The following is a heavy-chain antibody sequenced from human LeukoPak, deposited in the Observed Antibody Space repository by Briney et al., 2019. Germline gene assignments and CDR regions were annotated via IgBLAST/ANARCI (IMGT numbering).Heavy chain of an antibody. V-gene: IGHV3-23*01. CDR3: ARDRGSPPDLNTYYYDSSGAKDY. CDR1: GFTFRSYG. D-gene: IGHD3-22*01. CDR2: ISASSDST. Sequence: GGSLRLSCAASGFTFRSYGMSWFRQAPGKGLEWVSTISASSDSTYHADSVKGRFTISRDNSKNTLYLQMNSLRAEDTAVYYCARDRGSPPDLNTYYYDSSGAKDYWGQGTLVTVSS. J-gene: IGHJ4*02.